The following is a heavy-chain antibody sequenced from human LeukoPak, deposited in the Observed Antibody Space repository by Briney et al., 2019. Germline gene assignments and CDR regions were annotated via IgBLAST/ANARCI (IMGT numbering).Heavy chain of an antibody. CDR3: ARVIGTYYYDSSGYYPQYYFDY. D-gene: IGHD3-22*01. Sequence: PGGSLRLSCAASGFTFSSYWMSWVRQAPGKGLEWVANIKQDGSEKYYVDSVKGRFTISRDNAKNSLYLQMNSLRAEDTAVYYCARVIGTYYYDSSGYYPQYYFDYWGQGTLVTVSS. CDR2: IKQDGSEK. CDR1: GFTFSSYW. J-gene: IGHJ4*02. V-gene: IGHV3-7*01.